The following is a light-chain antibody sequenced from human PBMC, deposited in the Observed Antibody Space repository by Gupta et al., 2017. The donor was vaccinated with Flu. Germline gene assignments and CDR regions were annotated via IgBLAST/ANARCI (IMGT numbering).Light chain of an antibody. CDR1: SSNIGAGSD. Sequence: QSVLTQPPSVSGPPGQRVTISFTGRSSNIGAGSDVHWYQQLPGRAPKVLIYGSSNRPSGVTDRFCGSKSGISASLTITGLQAEDEADYYCHSYANSMSVSVFGGGTKVTVL. J-gene: IGLJ1*01. CDR2: GSS. V-gene: IGLV1-40*01. CDR3: HSYANSMSVSV.